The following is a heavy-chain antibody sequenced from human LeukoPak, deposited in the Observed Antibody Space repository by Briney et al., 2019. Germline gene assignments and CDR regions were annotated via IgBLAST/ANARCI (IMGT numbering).Heavy chain of an antibody. D-gene: IGHD4/OR15-4a*01. CDR3: TTFDYAAFLI. CDR2: IKSKTDGGTR. Sequence: GGSLRLSCAVARFTSSNAWMSWVRQAPGKGLEWVGRIKSKTDGGTRDYAAPVKGRFTIPRDDSKNTLYLQMNSLKTEDTAVYYCTTFDYAAFLIWGQGTMVTVSS. V-gene: IGHV3-15*01. J-gene: IGHJ3*02. CDR1: RFTSSNAW.